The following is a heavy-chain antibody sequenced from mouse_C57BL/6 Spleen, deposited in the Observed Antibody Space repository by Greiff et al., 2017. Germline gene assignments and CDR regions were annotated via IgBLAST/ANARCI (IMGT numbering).Heavy chain of an antibody. V-gene: IGHV1-80*01. CDR1: GYAFSSYW. J-gene: IGHJ4*01. CDR2: IYPGDGDT. CDR3: ARSGYLLGAMDY. Sequence: QVQLQQSGAELVKPGASVKISCKASGYAFSSYWMNWVKQRPGKGLEWIGQIYPGDGDTNYNGKFKGKATLTADKSSSTAYMQLSSLTSDDSAVYFCARSGYLLGAMDYWGQGTSVTVSS. D-gene: IGHD2-1*01.